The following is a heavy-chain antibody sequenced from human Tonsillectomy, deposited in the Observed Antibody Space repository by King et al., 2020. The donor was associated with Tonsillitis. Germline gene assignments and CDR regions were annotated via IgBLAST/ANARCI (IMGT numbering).Heavy chain of an antibody. CDR3: AKEYYDILTGYYARPFDY. D-gene: IGHD3-9*01. J-gene: IGHJ4*02. CDR1: GFTFSNYA. V-gene: IGHV3-23*04. Sequence: VQLVESGGGLVQPGGSLRLSCAASGFTFSNYAMSWVRQAPGKGLEWVSAISGSGASTNYADSVKGRFTISRDNSKNTLYLQVNSLRAEDTAVYYCAKEYYDILTGYYARPFDYWGQGTLVTVTS. CDR2: ISGSGAST.